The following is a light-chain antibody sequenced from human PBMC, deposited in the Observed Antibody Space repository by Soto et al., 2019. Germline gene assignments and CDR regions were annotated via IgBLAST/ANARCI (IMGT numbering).Light chain of an antibody. CDR3: QQYNRYSLT. J-gene: IGKJ4*01. CDR1: QGITNY. CDR2: AAS. V-gene: IGKV1-27*01. Sequence: DIQMTQSPFSLSASVGDRVAITCRASQGITNYLAWYQQKPGKVPKLLIYAASTLQPGVPSRFSGSGSGTDFTLTISGLQPDDFATYHCQQYNRYSLTFGGGTKVEIK.